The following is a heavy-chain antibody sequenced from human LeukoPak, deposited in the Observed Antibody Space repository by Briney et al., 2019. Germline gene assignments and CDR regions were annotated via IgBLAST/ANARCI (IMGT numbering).Heavy chain of an antibody. J-gene: IGHJ4*02. V-gene: IGHV1-3*01. CDR3: APLGIAVAGGGY. CDR1: GYIFTSYA. D-gene: IGHD6-19*01. CDR2: INAGNGNT. Sequence: GASVKVSCKASGYIFTSYAMHWVRQAPGQRLEWMGWINAGNGNTKYSQKFQGRVTITRDTSASTAYMELSSLRSEDTAVYYCAPLGIAVAGGGYWGQGTLVTVSS.